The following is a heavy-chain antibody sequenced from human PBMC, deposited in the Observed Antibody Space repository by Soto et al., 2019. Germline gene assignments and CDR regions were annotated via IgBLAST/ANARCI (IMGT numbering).Heavy chain of an antibody. CDR3: ARGSVDTVDSSGFDEY. CDR1: GGSFSAYY. Sequence: SETLSLTCAVYGGSFSAYYWSWIRQPPGKGLEWIGEINHSGGTSYNPSLKSRVTISVDTSKSQFSLKLTSVTAADRAVYYCARGSVDTVDSSGFDEYWSLGTPVTVS. J-gene: IGHJ4*02. CDR2: INHSGGT. D-gene: IGHD3-22*01. V-gene: IGHV4-34*01.